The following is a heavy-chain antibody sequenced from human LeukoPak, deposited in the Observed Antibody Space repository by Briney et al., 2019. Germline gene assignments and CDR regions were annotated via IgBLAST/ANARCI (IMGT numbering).Heavy chain of an antibody. J-gene: IGHJ4*02. CDR2: IKSKTDGGTT. V-gene: IGHV3-15*01. D-gene: IGHD3-3*01. CDR1: GFIFSSYA. Sequence: GGSLRLSCAASGFIFSSYAMSWVRQAPGKGLEWVGRIKSKTDGGTTDYAAPVKGRFTISRDDSKNTLYLQMNSLKTEDAAVYYCTTRLTIDYWGQGTLVTVSS. CDR3: TTRLTIDY.